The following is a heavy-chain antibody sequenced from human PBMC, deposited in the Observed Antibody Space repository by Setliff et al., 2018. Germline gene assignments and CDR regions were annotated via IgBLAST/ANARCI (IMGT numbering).Heavy chain of an antibody. D-gene: IGHD1-26*01. Sequence: SETLSLTCTVSGYSISGGYYWGWIRQPPGKGLEWIGSIYHSGSTYYNPSLKSRVTIPVDTSKNQFSLKLSSVTAADTAVYYCARDKPIIVGAPMDWFDPWGQGTLVTVSS. CDR3: ARDKPIIVGAPMDWFDP. CDR2: IYHSGST. J-gene: IGHJ5*02. V-gene: IGHV4-38-2*02. CDR1: GYSISGGYY.